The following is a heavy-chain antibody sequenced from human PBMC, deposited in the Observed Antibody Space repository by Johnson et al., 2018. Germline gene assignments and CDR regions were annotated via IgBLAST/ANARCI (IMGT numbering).Heavy chain of an antibody. V-gene: IGHV3-33*01. CDR3: ARMASMDYYYYYYMDV. CDR2: IWYDGSNK. Sequence: QVQLVESGGGVVQPGRSLRLSCAASGFTFSSYGLHWVRQAPGKGLEWVAVIWYDGSNKYYADSVKGRFTISRDNSKNTLYLQMNSLRAEDTAVYYCARMASMDYYYYYYMDVWGKGTTVTVSS. D-gene: IGHD5-12*01. J-gene: IGHJ6*03. CDR1: GFTFSSYG.